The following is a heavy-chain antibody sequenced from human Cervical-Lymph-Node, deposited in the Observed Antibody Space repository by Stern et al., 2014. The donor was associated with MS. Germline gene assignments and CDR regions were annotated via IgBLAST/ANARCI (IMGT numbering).Heavy chain of an antibody. D-gene: IGHD4-17*01. Sequence: VQLVESGGGVVQPGRSLRLSCAASGFTFSYHAMHWVRQAPGKGLEWVAVISYDGSDNYYAGSVKGRFTLSRDNSKKTLYLQMNSLRAEDTAVYYCARGGAVTSSEYYFDYWGQGTLVTVSS. J-gene: IGHJ4*02. CDR1: GFTFSYHA. CDR2: ISYDGSDN. V-gene: IGHV3-30*01. CDR3: ARGGAVTSSEYYFDY.